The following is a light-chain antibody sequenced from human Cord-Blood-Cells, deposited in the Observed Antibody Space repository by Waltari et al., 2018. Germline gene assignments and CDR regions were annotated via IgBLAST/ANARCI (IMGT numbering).Light chain of an antibody. J-gene: IGLJ3*02. CDR1: SSYVGSYNL. V-gene: IGLV2-23*01. CDR2: EGS. Sequence: QSALTQPASVSGSPGQSITLSCTGTSSYVGSYNLVSWSQQHPGKAPKLMIYEGSKRPSGVSNRFSGSKSGNTASLTISGIQAEDEADYYCCSYAGSSTWVFGGGTKLTVL. CDR3: CSYAGSSTWV.